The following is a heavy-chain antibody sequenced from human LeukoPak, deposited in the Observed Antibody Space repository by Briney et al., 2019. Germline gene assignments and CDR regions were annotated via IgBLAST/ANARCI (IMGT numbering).Heavy chain of an antibody. V-gene: IGHV5-51*01. CDR1: GYRFNNYW. D-gene: IGHD2-15*01. CDR2: IYPGDSDT. J-gene: IGHJ6*02. Sequence: GESLKISCKGSGYRFNNYWIGWVRQMPGKGLEWMGIIYPGDSDTRYSPSFQGQVTISADKSISTAYLQWSSLKASDTAMYYCARYCSGGSCYYYYGMDVWGQGTTVTVSS. CDR3: ARYCSGGSCYYYYGMDV.